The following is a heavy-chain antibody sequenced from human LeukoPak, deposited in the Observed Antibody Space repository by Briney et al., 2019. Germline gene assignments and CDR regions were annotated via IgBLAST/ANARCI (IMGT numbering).Heavy chain of an antibody. D-gene: IGHD3-22*01. CDR2: IKSDGKT. V-gene: IGHV3-74*01. CDR1: GFTFSRYW. Sequence: GSLRLSCEASGFTFSRYWTHWVRQAPGKGLVWVSRIKSDGKTNYADSVKGRFTISRDNAKNTVSLQMDSLRAEGTGVYYCARAPSEVGGYYPEYFRHWGQGTLVTVSS. CDR3: ARAPSEVGGYYPEYFRH. J-gene: IGHJ1*01.